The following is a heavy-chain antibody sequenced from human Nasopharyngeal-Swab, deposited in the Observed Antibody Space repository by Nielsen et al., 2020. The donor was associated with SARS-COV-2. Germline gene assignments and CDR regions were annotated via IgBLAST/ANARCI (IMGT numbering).Heavy chain of an antibody. Sequence: GESLKISCAASGFTFSSYWMHWVRQAPGKGLVWVSRINSDGSSTSYADSVKGRFTISRDNAKNTLYLQMNSLRAEDTAVYYCAREFSKDYSNYYYGMDVRGQGTTVTVSS. D-gene: IGHD4-11*01. CDR3: AREFSKDYSNYYYGMDV. CDR2: INSDGSST. CDR1: GFTFSSYW. J-gene: IGHJ6*02. V-gene: IGHV3-74*01.